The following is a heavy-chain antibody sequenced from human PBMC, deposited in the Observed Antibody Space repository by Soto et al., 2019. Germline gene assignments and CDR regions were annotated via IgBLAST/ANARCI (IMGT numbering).Heavy chain of an antibody. Sequence: ASVKVSCKASGYTFTSYDINWVRQATGQGLEWMGWMNPNSGNTGYAQKFRGRVTMTRNTSISTAYMELSSLRSEDTAVYYCARGEATVTTSDYYYYYMDFWGKGTTVTVSS. J-gene: IGHJ6*03. CDR3: ARGEATVTTSDYYYYYMDF. CDR2: MNPNSGNT. V-gene: IGHV1-8*01. D-gene: IGHD4-17*01. CDR1: GYTFTSYD.